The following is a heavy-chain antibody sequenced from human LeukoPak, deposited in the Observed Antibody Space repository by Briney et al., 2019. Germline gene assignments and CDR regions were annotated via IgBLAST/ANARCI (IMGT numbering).Heavy chain of an antibody. D-gene: IGHD3-22*01. CDR2: IYYSGST. CDR3: ARQDYYDSNGYLFDY. J-gene: IGHJ4*02. Sequence: SETLSLTCTVSGGSISSSSYYWGWIRQPPGKGLEWIGSIYYSGSTYYNPSLKSRVTISVDTSKNQFSLKLSSVTDTDTAVYYCARQDYYDSNGYLFDYWGQGTLVTVSS. CDR1: GGSISSSSYY. V-gene: IGHV4-39*01.